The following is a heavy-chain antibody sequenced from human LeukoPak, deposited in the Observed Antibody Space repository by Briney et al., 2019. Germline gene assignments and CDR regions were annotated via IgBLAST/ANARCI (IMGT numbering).Heavy chain of an antibody. D-gene: IGHD6-13*01. CDR1: GYTLTELS. J-gene: IGHJ4*02. CDR2: FDPEDGET. V-gene: IGHV1-24*01. CDR3: STYLLAAAGDADY. Sequence: ASVKVSCKVSGYTLTELSMHWVRQAPGKGLEWMGGFDPEDGETIYAQKLQGRVTMTEDTSTDTAYMELSSLRSEDTAVYYCSTYLLAAAGDADYWGQGTLVTVPS.